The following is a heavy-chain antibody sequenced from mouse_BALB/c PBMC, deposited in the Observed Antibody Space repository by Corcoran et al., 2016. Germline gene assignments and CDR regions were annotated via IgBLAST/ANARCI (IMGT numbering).Heavy chain of an antibody. V-gene: IGHV1-9*01. D-gene: IGHD3-2*02. Sequence: QVQLQQSGAELMKPGASVKISCKATGYTFSSYCIEWVKQRPGKGLEWIGEILPETGSTNYNEKFKGKATFTADTSSNTAYMQLRSLASEDSAVYYCANSVHNYAMDYWGQGTSVTVSS. J-gene: IGHJ4*01. CDR3: ANSVHNYAMDY. CDR2: ILPETGST. CDR1: GYTFSSYC.